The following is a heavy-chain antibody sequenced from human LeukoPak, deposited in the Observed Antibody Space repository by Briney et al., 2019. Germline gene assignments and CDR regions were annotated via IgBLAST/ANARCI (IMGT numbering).Heavy chain of an antibody. D-gene: IGHD3-9*01. CDR1: GFTFRTYW. Sequence: WGSLRLSCAASGFTFRTYWMNWVRQAPGKGLEWVSDISGSGGSTNYADSVKGRFTISRDNFKNTLSLQMNSLRAEDTAVYYCAKDSFDWLSVTLDIWGQGTMVTASS. CDR2: ISGSGGST. J-gene: IGHJ3*02. CDR3: AKDSFDWLSVTLDI. V-gene: IGHV3-23*01.